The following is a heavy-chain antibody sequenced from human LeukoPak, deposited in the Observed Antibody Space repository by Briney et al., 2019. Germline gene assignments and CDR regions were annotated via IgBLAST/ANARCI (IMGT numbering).Heavy chain of an antibody. CDR2: INHSGST. D-gene: IGHD6-13*01. J-gene: IGHJ4*02. CDR3: ARWTGIAAAGTTYYFDY. V-gene: IGHV4-34*01. Sequence: SETLSLTCAVYGGSFSGYYWSWIRQPPGKGLEWIGEINHSGSTNYNPSLKSRVTISVDTSKNQFSLKLSSVTAADTAVYYCARWTGIAAAGTTYYFDYWGQGTLVTVSS. CDR1: GGSFSGYY.